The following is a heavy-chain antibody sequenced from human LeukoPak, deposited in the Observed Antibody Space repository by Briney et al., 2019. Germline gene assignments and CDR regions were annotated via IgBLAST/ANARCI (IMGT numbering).Heavy chain of an antibody. D-gene: IGHD3-10*01. Sequence: GGSLRLSCAASRVTFSTFEVNWVRQAPGKGLEWVSFISSSASTIFYPDSVKGRFTTSRDNARNSLYLQMNSLRFEDTAIYYCARVSARYGALDYWGQGALVTVSS. CDR3: ARVSARYGALDY. J-gene: IGHJ4*02. CDR1: RVTFSTFE. CDR2: ISSSASTI. V-gene: IGHV3-48*03.